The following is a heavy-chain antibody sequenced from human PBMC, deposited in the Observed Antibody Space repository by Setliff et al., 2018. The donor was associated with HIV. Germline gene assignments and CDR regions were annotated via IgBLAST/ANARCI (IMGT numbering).Heavy chain of an antibody. CDR3: ATAPTMKVVYSGF. CDR2: RSPIFSTT. D-gene: IGHD3-22*01. V-gene: IGHV1-69*05. CDR1: GDTFTTYV. Sequence: SVKVSCKGSGDTFTTYVVSWVRQAPGQGLEWMGGRSPIFSTTNYAQKFQGRVTITTDESTSRAYMELSSLRSEDTAVYYCATAPTMKVVYSGFWGQGTLVTVSS. J-gene: IGHJ4*02.